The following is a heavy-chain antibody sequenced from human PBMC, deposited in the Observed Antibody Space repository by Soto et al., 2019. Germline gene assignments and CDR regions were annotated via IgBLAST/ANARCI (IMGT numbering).Heavy chain of an antibody. Sequence: QLHLVQSGAVVKKPGASVTVSCSASGYPVTAYYMHWVRQAPGRGLEWMGGINPATGAAKYTQTFQGRVTMTRETSTSTVFLELGGLASEEPAVFYWARGGGVGVAGSAAFDMWGQGTLVTVSS. D-gene: IGHD3-3*01. V-gene: IGHV1-2*02. CDR2: INPATGAA. J-gene: IGHJ3*02. CDR1: GYPVTAYY. CDR3: ARGGGVGVAGSAAFDM.